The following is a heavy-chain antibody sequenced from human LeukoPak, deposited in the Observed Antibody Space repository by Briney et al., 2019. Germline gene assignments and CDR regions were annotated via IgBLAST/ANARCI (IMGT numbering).Heavy chain of an antibody. J-gene: IGHJ6*02. V-gene: IGHV4-34*01. CDR3: ARHHYDYGDYVDYYYYYGMDV. CDR2: INXSXST. Sequence: INXSXSTNYNPSLKSRVTISVDTSKNQFSLKLSSATAADTAVYYCARHHYDYGDYVDYYYYYGMDVWGQGTTVTVSS. D-gene: IGHD4-17*01.